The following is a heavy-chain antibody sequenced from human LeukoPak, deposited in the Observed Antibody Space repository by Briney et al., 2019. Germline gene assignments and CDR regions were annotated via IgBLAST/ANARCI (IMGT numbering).Heavy chain of an antibody. V-gene: IGHV3-23*01. CDR3: AKDPEHNDFWSGYSVSFDY. CDR1: GFTFSSYA. Sequence: GGSLRLSCAASGFTFSSYAMSWVRQAPGKGLEWVSAISGSGGSTYYADSVKGRFTISRDNSKNTLYLQMNSLRAEDTAVYYCAKDPEHNDFWSGYSVSFDYWGQGTLVTVSS. D-gene: IGHD3-3*01. J-gene: IGHJ4*02. CDR2: ISGSGGST.